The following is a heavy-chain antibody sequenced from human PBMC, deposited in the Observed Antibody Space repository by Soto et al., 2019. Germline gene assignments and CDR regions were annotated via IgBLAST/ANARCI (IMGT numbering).Heavy chain of an antibody. CDR2: ISGRGGST. Sequence: EVQLLESGGGLVQPGGSLRLSCAASGFTFSSYAMSWVRQAPGKGLEWVSAISGRGGSTYYADSVKGRFTISRDNSKNTVYLQMNSLRAEDTAVYYCAKGLGGNGDYPQEYFDYWGQGTLVTVSS. J-gene: IGHJ4*02. V-gene: IGHV3-23*01. D-gene: IGHD3-16*01. CDR3: AKGLGGNGDYPQEYFDY. CDR1: GFTFSSYA.